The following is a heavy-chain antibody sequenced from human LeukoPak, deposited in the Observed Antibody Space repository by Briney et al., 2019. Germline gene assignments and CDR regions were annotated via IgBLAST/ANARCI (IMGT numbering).Heavy chain of an antibody. CDR1: GFTFNIYA. Sequence: GGSLRLSCVASGFTFNIYAIHWVRQAPGKGLDWVATISSGGSNKYYTDSVKGRFTISRDNSKNTLYLQMNSLRGDDTALYYCARDLKLWLVHVGAFDIWGEGTLVTVSS. CDR3: ARDLKLWLVHVGAFDI. J-gene: IGHJ3*02. V-gene: IGHV3-30*04. CDR2: ISSGGSNK. D-gene: IGHD6-19*01.